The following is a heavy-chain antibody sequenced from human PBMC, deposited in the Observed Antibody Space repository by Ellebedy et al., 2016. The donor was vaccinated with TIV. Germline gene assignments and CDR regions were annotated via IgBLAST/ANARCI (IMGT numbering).Heavy chain of an antibody. CDR1: GYIFTDHW. CDR3: ARPNMGYYYMDA. D-gene: IGHD2/OR15-2a*01. J-gene: IGHJ6*03. CDR2: IYPGDSDT. Sequence: PGGSLRLSCKTSGYIFTDHWISWVRQVPGKGLEWMGIIYPGDSDTRYSPSFEGQVTISADKSISTVFLQWSSLKASDTAIYYCARPNMGYYYMDAWGTGTTVSVSS. V-gene: IGHV5-51*01.